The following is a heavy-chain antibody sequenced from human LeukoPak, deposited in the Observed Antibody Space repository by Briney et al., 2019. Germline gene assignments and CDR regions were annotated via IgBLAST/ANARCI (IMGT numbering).Heavy chain of an antibody. J-gene: IGHJ4*02. V-gene: IGHV3-23*03. CDR1: GFFFTNYA. D-gene: IGHD6-19*01. CDR2: IRGGSET. Sequence: GGSLRLSCVASGFFFTNYAMSWVRQAPARGPEWVSSIRGGSETFYADSVKGRFTISRDNSQNTVYLQMNSLRAEDAAVYYCGKTTTGYSSGRNPAWPVDYWGQGTLVTVSS. CDR3: GKTTTGYSSGRNPAWPVDY.